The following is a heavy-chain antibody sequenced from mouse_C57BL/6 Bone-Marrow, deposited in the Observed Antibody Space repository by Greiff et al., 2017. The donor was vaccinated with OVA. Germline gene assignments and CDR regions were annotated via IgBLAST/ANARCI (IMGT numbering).Heavy chain of an antibody. CDR1: GYTFTSYG. J-gene: IGHJ2*01. CDR2: IYPRSGNT. V-gene: IGHV1-81*01. D-gene: IGHD1-1*01. Sequence: QVQLKQSGAELARPGASVKLSCKASGYTFTSYGISWVKQRTGQGLEWIGEIYPRSGNTYYNEKFKGKATLTADKSSSTAYMELRSLTSEDSAVYFCARSGGSVYFDYWGQGTTLTVSS. CDR3: ARSGGSVYFDY.